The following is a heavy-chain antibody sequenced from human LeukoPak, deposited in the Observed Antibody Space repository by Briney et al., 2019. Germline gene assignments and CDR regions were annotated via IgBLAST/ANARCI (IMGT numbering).Heavy chain of an antibody. CDR3: ARDPHPRYCSSTSCYRGRGYFDY. CDR1: GFTFSNAW. CDR2: IKSKTDGGTT. D-gene: IGHD2-2*02. V-gene: IGHV3-15*07. J-gene: IGHJ4*02. Sequence: GGSLRLSCAASGFTFSNAWMNWVRQAPGKGLEWVGRIKSKTDGGTTGFAAPVKGRFTISRDDSKNTLYLQMNSLRAEDTAVYYCARDPHPRYCSSTSCYRGRGYFDYWGQGTLVTVSS.